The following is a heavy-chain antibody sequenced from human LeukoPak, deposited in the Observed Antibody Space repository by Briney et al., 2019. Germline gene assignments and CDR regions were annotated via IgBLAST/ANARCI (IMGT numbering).Heavy chain of an antibody. CDR2: ISAYNGNT. CDR1: GYTFTSYG. D-gene: IGHD6-13*01. Sequence: ASVKVSCKASGYTFTSYGISWVRQAPGQGLEWMRWISAYNGNTNYAQKLQGRVTMTTDTSTSTAYMELRSLRSDDTAVYYCARDPGQLDRSYYYYYMDVWGKGTTVTISS. V-gene: IGHV1-18*01. CDR3: ARDPGQLDRSYYYYYMDV. J-gene: IGHJ6*03.